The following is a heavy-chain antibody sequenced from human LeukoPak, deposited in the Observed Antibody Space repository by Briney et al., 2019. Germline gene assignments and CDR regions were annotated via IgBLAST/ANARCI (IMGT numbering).Heavy chain of an antibody. CDR1: SXW. J-gene: IGHJ4*02. Sequence: SXWIXWVRQMPGKGLEWMGIIYPGDSDTRYSPSFQGQVTISADKSISTAYLQWSSLKASDTAMYYCARQPYCGGDCYFYDYWGQGTLVTVSS. V-gene: IGHV5-51*01. CDR2: IYPGDSDT. D-gene: IGHD2-21*02. CDR3: ARQPYCGGDCYFYDY.